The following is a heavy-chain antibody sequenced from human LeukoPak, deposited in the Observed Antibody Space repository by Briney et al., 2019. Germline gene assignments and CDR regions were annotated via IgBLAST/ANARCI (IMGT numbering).Heavy chain of an antibody. CDR1: GFTFDDYA. Sequence: GGSLRLSCAASGFTFDDYAMHWVRQAPGKGLEWVSGISWNSGSIGYADSVKGRFTISRDNAKNSLYLQMNSLRAEDTALYYCAKVMSIAAKYGFDYWGQGTLVTGSS. D-gene: IGHD6-13*01. CDR3: AKVMSIAAKYGFDY. CDR2: ISWNSGSI. J-gene: IGHJ4*02. V-gene: IGHV3-9*01.